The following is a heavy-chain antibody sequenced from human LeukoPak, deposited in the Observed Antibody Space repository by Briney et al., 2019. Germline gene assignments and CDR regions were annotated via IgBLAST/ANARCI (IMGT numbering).Heavy chain of an antibody. D-gene: IGHD6-25*01. J-gene: IGHJ3*02. CDR3: ARDEAAASGSLPRI. V-gene: IGHV1-18*01. CDR2: ISAYNGNT. Sequence: GASVKVSCKASGYTFTSYGISWVRQAPGQGLVWMGWISAYNGNTNYAQKLQGRVTMTTDTSTSTAYMELRSLRSDDTAVYYCARDEAAASGSLPRIWGQGTMVTVSS. CDR1: GYTFTSYG.